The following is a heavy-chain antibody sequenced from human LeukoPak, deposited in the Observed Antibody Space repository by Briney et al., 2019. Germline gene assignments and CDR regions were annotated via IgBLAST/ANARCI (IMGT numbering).Heavy chain of an antibody. J-gene: IGHJ6*04. Sequence: PGGSLRLSCAASGFAFSSYEMNWVRQAPGKGLEWVSYISSSGTTIYYADSVKGRFTISRDNSKNTLYLQMNSLRAEDTAVYYCARDKRGRPAAAYYYYGMDVWGKGTTVTVSS. V-gene: IGHV3-48*03. CDR3: ARDKRGRPAAAYYYYGMDV. CDR1: GFAFSSYE. CDR2: ISSSGTTI. D-gene: IGHD2-2*01.